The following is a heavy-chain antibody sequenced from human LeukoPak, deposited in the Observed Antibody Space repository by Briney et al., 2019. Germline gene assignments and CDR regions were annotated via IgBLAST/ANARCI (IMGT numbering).Heavy chain of an antibody. Sequence: PGGSLRLSCAASGFTFSSYGMHWVRQAPGKGLEWVAVISYDGSNKYYADSVKGRFTISRDNSKNTLYLQMNSLRAEDTAVYYCAKDVYSSGWYNWFDPWGQGTLVTVSS. V-gene: IGHV3-30*18. D-gene: IGHD6-19*01. CDR1: GFTFSSYG. J-gene: IGHJ5*02. CDR2: ISYDGSNK. CDR3: AKDVYSSGWYNWFDP.